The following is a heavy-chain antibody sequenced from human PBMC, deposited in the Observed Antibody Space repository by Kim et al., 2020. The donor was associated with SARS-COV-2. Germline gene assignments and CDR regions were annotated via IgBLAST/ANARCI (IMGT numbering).Heavy chain of an antibody. D-gene: IGHD1-26*01. CDR2: ISAYNGNT. J-gene: IGHJ6*02. CDR3: AKGAGDYYYYGMDV. V-gene: IGHV1-18*01. CDR1: GYTFTSYG. Sequence: ASVKVSCKASGYTFTSYGISWVRQAPGQGLEWMGWISAYNGNTNYAQKLQGRVTMTTDTSTSTAYMELRSLRSDDTAVYYCAKGAGDYYYYGMDVWGQGTTVTVSS.